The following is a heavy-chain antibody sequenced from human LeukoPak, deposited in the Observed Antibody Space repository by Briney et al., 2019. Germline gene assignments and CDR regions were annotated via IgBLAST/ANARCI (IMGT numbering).Heavy chain of an antibody. CDR3: ARDGSIAVADYNWFDP. J-gene: IGHJ5*02. CDR1: GYTFTGYY. D-gene: IGHD6-19*01. V-gene: IGHV1-2*02. Sequence: APVKVSCKASGYTFTGYYMHWVRQAPGQGLEGMGWINPNSGGTNYAQKFQGRVTMTRDTSISTAYMELSRLRSDDTAVYYCARDGSIAVADYNWFDPWGQGTLVTVSS. CDR2: INPNSGGT.